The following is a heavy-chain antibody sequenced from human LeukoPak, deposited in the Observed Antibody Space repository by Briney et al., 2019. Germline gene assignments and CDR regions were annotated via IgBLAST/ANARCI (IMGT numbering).Heavy chain of an antibody. CDR1: GYTFIDYF. D-gene: IGHD6-19*01. Sequence: ASVKVSCKTSGYTFIDYFMHWVRQAPGQGLEWMGWINPKSSGTNFAQRFQGRVTMTRDTSINTAYMELSKLRSDDTAVYYCAVSYTSGWTWGQGTLVTVSS. CDR3: AVSYTSGWT. J-gene: IGHJ4*02. CDR2: INPKSSGT. V-gene: IGHV1-2*02.